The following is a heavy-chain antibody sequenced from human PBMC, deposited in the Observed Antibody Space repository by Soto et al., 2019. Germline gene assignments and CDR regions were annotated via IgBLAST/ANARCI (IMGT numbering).Heavy chain of an antibody. CDR3: ARVAY. CDR1: GFTFSRYS. V-gene: IGHV3-21*06. CDR2: ISSASNDI. J-gene: IGHJ4*02. Sequence: GGSLRISGTASGFTFSRYSMNWVRQAPGKGLEWVASISSASNDIAYADSVKGRFIISRHNAKNSLFLQMNDLRPEDTVLYYFARVAYWGQGTLVTVSS.